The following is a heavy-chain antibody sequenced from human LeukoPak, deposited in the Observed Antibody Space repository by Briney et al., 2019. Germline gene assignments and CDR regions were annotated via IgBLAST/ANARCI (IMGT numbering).Heavy chain of an antibody. CDR2: IYPGDSDT. CDR3: VRSGDFWSGYGPLKWFDL. CDR1: GYSFTTYW. D-gene: IGHD3-3*01. Sequence: GESLKISCKASGYSFTTYWIGWVRQMPGKGLEWMVIIYPGDSDTRYNPSFRGQVTISADRSINTAYLQWSSLKASDTAIYYCVRSGDFWSGYGPLKWFDLWGQGTLVTVSS. V-gene: IGHV5-51*01. J-gene: IGHJ5*02.